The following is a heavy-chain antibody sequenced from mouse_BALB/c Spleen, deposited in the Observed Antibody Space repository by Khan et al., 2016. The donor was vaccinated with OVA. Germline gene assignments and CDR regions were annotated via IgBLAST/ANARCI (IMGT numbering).Heavy chain of an antibody. Sequence: VQLKESGPGLVAPSQSLSITCTVSGFSLTRHGIHWVRQPPGKGLEWLGIIWAGGSTNYNSAPMSRLSITKDSSKSQVFLKMNSLQTDDTAIYYCARKRERDYFDYWGQGTTLTVSS. CDR1: GFSLTRHG. V-gene: IGHV2-9*02. CDR3: ARKRERDYFDY. CDR2: IWAGGST. J-gene: IGHJ2*01.